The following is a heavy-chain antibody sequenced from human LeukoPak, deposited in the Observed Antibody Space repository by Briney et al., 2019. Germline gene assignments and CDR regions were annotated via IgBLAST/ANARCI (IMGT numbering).Heavy chain of an antibody. CDR1: GYTFTGYY. D-gene: IGHD4-17*01. CDR3: ARGDTTVTIDSGLGY. Sequence: ASVKVSCKASGYTFTGYYMHWVRQAPGQGLEWMGWINPSSGGTNYAQKFQGRVTMTRDTSISTAYMELSRLRSDDTAVYYCARGDTTVTIDSGLGYWGQGTLVTVSS. CDR2: INPSSGGT. J-gene: IGHJ4*02. V-gene: IGHV1-2*02.